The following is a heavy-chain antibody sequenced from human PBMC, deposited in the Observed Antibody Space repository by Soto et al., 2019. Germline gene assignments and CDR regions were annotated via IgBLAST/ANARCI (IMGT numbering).Heavy chain of an antibody. V-gene: IGHV3-7*01. J-gene: IGHJ4*02. CDR2: TTQDGSGR. D-gene: IGHD5-18*01. CDR1: GLKVSSW. CDR3: ASLDTAVIKTGGY. Sequence: EVPLVESGGGLVQPGGSLRLSCAASGLKVSSWMSWVRQAPGKGLEWVAMTTQDGSGRHYLDSLKGRFTISRDSAKKSRYLQMNSLTVEDTAMYYCASLDTAVIKTGGYWGQGTQVTVSS.